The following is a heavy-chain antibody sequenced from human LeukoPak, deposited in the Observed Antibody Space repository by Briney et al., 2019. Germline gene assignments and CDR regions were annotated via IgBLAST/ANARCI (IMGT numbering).Heavy chain of an antibody. D-gene: IGHD1-26*01. Sequence: GGSLRLSCAASGFTFRTYSMNWIRQAPGKGLEWVSSINSDALWIYYADSVKGRFTISRDNAKDSLYLQMNSLRAEDTAVYYCARDRSSGSSTWVYYFDYWGQGTLVTVSS. CDR2: INSDALWI. CDR3: ARDRSSGSSTWVYYFDY. J-gene: IGHJ4*02. CDR1: GFTFRTYS. V-gene: IGHV3-21*01.